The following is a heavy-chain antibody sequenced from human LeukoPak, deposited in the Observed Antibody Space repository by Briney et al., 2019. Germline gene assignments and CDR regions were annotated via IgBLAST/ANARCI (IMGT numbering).Heavy chain of an antibody. Sequence: GGSLRLSCAASGFTFSSSAMSWVRQAPGKGLEWVSSISGSGSGGSTYYADSVKGRFTISRDNSKSTLYLQMNSLIAEDTAVYYCAKSGYNRFDYWGQGTPVTISS. J-gene: IGHJ4*02. CDR1: GFTFSSSA. CDR3: AKSGYNRFDY. CDR2: ISGSGSGGST. D-gene: IGHD5-24*01. V-gene: IGHV3-23*01.